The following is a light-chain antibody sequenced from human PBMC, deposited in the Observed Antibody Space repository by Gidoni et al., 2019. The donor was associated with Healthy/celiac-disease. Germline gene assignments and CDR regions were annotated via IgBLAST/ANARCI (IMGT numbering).Light chain of an antibody. CDR1: QSISSY. Sequence: LQMTQSPSSLSASVGDRVTITCRASQSISSYLNWYQQKPGKAPKPLIYAASSLQSGVPSRFSGSGSGTDFTLTISSLQPEDFATYYCQQSYSTPYTFXXXTKLEIK. CDR3: QQSYSTPYT. J-gene: IGKJ2*01. V-gene: IGKV1-39*01. CDR2: AAS.